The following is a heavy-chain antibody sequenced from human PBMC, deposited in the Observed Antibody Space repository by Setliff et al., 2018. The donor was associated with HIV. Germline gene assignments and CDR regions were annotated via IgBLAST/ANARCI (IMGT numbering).Heavy chain of an antibody. J-gene: IGHJ4*02. Sequence: KTSETLSLTCDVPGYSINNIHYWGWIRQPPGKGLECLGNIYDGGTTYHNPSLKGRVTISIDTSKAQFSLKLISVTAADTAVYYCVRRDVSFLFGQFDSWGQGILVTVS. V-gene: IGHV4-38-2*01. CDR3: VRRDVSFLFGQFDS. D-gene: IGHD3-10*02. CDR1: GYSINNIHY. CDR2: IYDGGTT.